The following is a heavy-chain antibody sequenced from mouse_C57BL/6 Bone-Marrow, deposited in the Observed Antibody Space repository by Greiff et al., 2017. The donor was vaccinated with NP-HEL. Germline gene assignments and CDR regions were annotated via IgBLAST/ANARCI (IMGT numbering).Heavy chain of an antibody. V-gene: IGHV1-76*01. CDR2: IYPGSGNT. Sequence: QVQLKQSGAELVRPGASVKLSCKASGYTFTDYYINWVKQRPGQGLEWIARIYPGSGNTYYNEKLKGKATLTAEKSSSTAYMQVSSLTSEDSAVYFCARRGNYSNYVFAYWGQGTLVTVSA. J-gene: IGHJ3*01. CDR1: GYTFTDYY. D-gene: IGHD2-5*01. CDR3: ARRGNYSNYVFAY.